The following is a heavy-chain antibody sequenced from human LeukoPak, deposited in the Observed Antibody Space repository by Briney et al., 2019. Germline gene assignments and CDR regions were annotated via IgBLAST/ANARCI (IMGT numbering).Heavy chain of an antibody. J-gene: IGHJ3*02. CDR3: ASQDYDSSGYYYLVAAFDI. CDR2: IIPIFGTA. Sequence: ASVKVSCKASGGTFSSYATSWVRQAPGQGLEWMGGIIPIFGTANYAQKFQGRVTITADESTSTAYMELSSLRSEDTAVYYCASQDYDSSGYYYLVAAFDIWGQGTMVTVSS. CDR1: GGTFSSYA. D-gene: IGHD3-22*01. V-gene: IGHV1-69*13.